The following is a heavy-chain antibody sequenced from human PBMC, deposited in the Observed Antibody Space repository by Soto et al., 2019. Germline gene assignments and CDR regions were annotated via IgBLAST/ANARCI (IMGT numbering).Heavy chain of an antibody. D-gene: IGHD1-26*01. CDR3: ARIVGAGLFDY. V-gene: IGHV3-21*01. Sequence: GGSLRLSCAASGFTFSSYSMNWVRQAPGKGLEWVSSISSSSSYIYYADSVKGRFTISRDNANNSLYLQMNSLRAEDTAVYYCARIVGAGLFDYWGQGTLVTVSS. CDR2: ISSSSSYI. CDR1: GFTFSSYS. J-gene: IGHJ4*02.